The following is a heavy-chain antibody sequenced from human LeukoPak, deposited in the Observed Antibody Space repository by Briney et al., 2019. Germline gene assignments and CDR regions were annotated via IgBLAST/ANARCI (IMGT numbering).Heavy chain of an antibody. CDR2: ISYDGSNK. J-gene: IGHJ1*01. CDR3: AKDTRQWLVLGYFQH. D-gene: IGHD6-19*01. V-gene: IGHV3-30*18. CDR1: GFTFSSYG. Sequence: GGSLRLSCAASGFTFSSYGMHWVRQAPGKGLEWVAVISYDGSNKDYADSVKGRFTISRDNSKNTLYQQMNSLRAEDTAVCYCAKDTRQWLVLGYFQHWGQGTLVTVSS.